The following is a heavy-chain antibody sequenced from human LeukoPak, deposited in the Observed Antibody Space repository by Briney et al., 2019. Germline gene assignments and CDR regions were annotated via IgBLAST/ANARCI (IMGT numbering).Heavy chain of an antibody. J-gene: IGHJ4*02. CDR2: IRSSGSTI. Sequence: PGGSLRLSCAASGFTFSSYEMNWVRQAPGKGLEWVSYIRSSGSTIYYADSVKIRFTITRDNAKNSLYLQMNSLRAEDTAVYYCARVGSEDILTGSFDYWGQGTLVTDSS. CDR3: ARVGSEDILTGSFDY. V-gene: IGHV3-48*03. CDR1: GFTFSSYE. D-gene: IGHD3-9*01.